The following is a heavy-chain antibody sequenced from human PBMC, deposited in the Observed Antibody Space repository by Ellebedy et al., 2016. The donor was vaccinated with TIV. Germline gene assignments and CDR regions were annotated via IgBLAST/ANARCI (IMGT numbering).Heavy chain of an antibody. J-gene: IGHJ4*02. V-gene: IGHV3-21*01. CDR1: GFTFGSYS. Sequence: PGGSLRLSCAASGFTFGSYSMNWVRQAPGKGLEWVASISNSITRSTYYAASVKGRFTISRDNSKKLLSLQMNSLRAEDTAVYFCTRGGGGDFAFDYWGQGTLVTVSS. D-gene: IGHD2-21*02. CDR2: ISNSITRST. CDR3: TRGGGGDFAFDY.